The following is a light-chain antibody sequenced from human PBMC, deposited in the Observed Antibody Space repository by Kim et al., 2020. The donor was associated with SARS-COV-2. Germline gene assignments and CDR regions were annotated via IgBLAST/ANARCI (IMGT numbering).Light chain of an antibody. CDR2: AAS. V-gene: IGKV1-39*01. CDR3: QQSHTAPLLT. CDR1: QSIIAY. J-gene: IGKJ4*01. Sequence: DIQMTQSPSSLAASVGDRVTITCRASQSIIAYLNWYQQKPGKAPKLLIYAASTLQSGVPSRFSGSGSGTDFTLTINSLQTEDFATYYCQQSHTAPLLTFGGGTKVDIK.